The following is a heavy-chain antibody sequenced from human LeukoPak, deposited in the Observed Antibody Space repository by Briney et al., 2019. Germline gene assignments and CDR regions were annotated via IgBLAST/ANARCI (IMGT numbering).Heavy chain of an antibody. Sequence: GGSLRLSCAASGFTFSNAWMSWVRQAPGKGLEWVGRIKSKTDGGTTDYAAPVKGRFTISRDDSKNTLYLQMNSLRAEDTAVYYCARAPYSSDSFRGMDVWGQGTTVTVSS. J-gene: IGHJ6*02. D-gene: IGHD3-22*01. V-gene: IGHV3-15*01. CDR3: ARAPYSSDSFRGMDV. CDR2: IKSKTDGGTT. CDR1: GFTFSNAW.